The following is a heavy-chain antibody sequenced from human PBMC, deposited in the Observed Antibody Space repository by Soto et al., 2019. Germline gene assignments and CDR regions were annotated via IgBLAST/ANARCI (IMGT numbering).Heavy chain of an antibody. V-gene: IGHV1-46*01. J-gene: IGHJ4*02. CDR2: IRPSGGRT. CDR3: AREPNESYYFDY. Sequence: ASVKVSCKASGYTLTKYYIHWVRQAPGQGLEWLGIIRPSGGRTEYAQRFQGRVTMTRDTSTSTVYMELTSLTSEDTAVYYCAREPNESYYFDYWGQGTLVTVSS. CDR1: GYTLTKYY. D-gene: IGHD5-18*01.